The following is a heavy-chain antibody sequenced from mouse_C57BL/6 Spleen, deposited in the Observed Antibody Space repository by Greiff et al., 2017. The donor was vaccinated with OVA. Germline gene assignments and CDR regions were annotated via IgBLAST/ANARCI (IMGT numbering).Heavy chain of an antibody. Sequence: DVQLVESGGGLVKPGGSLKLSCAASGFTFSSYAMSWVRQTPEKRLEWVATISDGGSYTYYPDNVKGRFTISRDNAKNNLYLQMSHLKSEDTAMYYCARDYGSSYPWFAYWGQGTLVTVSA. CDR2: ISDGGSYT. CDR1: GFTFSSYA. V-gene: IGHV5-4*01. J-gene: IGHJ3*01. D-gene: IGHD1-1*01. CDR3: ARDYGSSYPWFAY.